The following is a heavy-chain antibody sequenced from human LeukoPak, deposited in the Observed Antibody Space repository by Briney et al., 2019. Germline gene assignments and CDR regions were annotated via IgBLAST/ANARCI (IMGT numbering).Heavy chain of an antibody. CDR2: FYYSGGT. J-gene: IGHJ5*02. CDR1: GGSISSSSYY. V-gene: IGHV4-39*07. Sequence: SETLSLTCSVSGGSISSSSYYWGWIRQPPGKGLDWIGSFYYSGGTYYNASLQSRVTISVDTSKNQFSLSLRSVTAADTAVYYCARDGYGVSWGQGTLVTVPS. CDR3: ARDGYGVS. D-gene: IGHD5/OR15-5a*01.